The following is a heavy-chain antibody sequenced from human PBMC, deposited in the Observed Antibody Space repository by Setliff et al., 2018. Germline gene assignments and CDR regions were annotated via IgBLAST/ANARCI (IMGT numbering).Heavy chain of an antibody. CDR1: GYTLSNSI. D-gene: IGHD2-8*01. CDR2: IGAYNGKT. V-gene: IGHV1-18*01. CDR3: LRLVRYCTKIACQATSGDEV. J-gene: IGHJ4*02. Sequence: GASVKVSCKASGYTLSNSILSWVRQAPGQGLEWMGWIGAYNGKTYFAQKFQDRITLTTDTSTNTGYLELRGLRSDDTAVYYCLRLVRYCTKIACQATSGDEVWGLGTLVTVSS.